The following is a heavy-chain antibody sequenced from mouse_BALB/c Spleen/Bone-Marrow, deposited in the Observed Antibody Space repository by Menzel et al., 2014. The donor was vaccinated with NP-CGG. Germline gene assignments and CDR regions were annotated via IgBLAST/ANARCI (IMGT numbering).Heavy chain of an antibody. CDR1: GYTFTSYW. D-gene: IGHD3-1*01. V-gene: IGHV1S81*02. Sequence: VKLMESGAELVKPGASVKLSCKASGYTFTSYWMHWVKQRPGQGLEWIGEINPSNGRTNYVEKFKSKATLSGDKSSSTVYMQLSSLTSEDSAVYYCARSGYWYFDVWGPGTTVTVSS. CDR2: INPSNGRT. J-gene: IGHJ1*01. CDR3: ARSGYWYFDV.